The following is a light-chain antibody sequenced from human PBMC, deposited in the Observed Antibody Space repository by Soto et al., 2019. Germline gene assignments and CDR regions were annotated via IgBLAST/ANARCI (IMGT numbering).Light chain of an antibody. CDR1: SSDVGDYNY. Sequence: QSALTQPASVSGSPGQSITMSGTGTSSDVGDYNYVSWYQQHPGKAPKLMIYDVSNRPSGVSNRFSGSKSGNTASLTISGLQAEDEADYYCSSYTSTSTLLYVFGTGTKLTVL. V-gene: IGLV2-14*01. CDR3: SSYTSTSTLLYV. CDR2: DVS. J-gene: IGLJ1*01.